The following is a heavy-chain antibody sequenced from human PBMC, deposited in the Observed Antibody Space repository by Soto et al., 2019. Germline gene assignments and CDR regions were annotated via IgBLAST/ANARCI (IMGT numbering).Heavy chain of an antibody. CDR1: GFTFDDYA. D-gene: IGHD2-15*01. CDR2: IWYDGSNT. J-gene: IGHJ3*01. V-gene: IGHV3-33*08. Sequence: QLQLVESGGGVVQPGRSLRVSCETSGFTFDDYAMHWVRQAPGKGLEWVAVIWYDGSNTYYGDSVKGRFTISRDNSKNTLYLQMQSLRVDDPSLSYCATDGLVVAYRVGAFDLWGQGKRVTVSS. CDR3: ATDGLVVAYRVGAFDL.